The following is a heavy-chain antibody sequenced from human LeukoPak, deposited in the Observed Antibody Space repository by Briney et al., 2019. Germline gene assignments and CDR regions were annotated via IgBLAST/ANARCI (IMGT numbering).Heavy chain of an antibody. CDR3: ARGYTKDMTSVTHFDY. Sequence: ASVKVSCKASGYTFTSYAMNWVRQAPGQGLEWMGWINTNTGNPTYAQGFTGRFVFSLDTSVSTAYLQISSLRAEDTAVYYCARGYTKDMTSVTHFDYWGQGTLVTVSS. CDR2: INTNTGNP. J-gene: IGHJ4*02. V-gene: IGHV7-4-1*02. CDR1: GYTFTSYA. D-gene: IGHD4-17*01.